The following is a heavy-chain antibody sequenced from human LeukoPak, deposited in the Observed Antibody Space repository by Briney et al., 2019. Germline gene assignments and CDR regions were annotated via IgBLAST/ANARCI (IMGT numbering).Heavy chain of an antibody. J-gene: IGHJ4*02. CDR1: GGSISFYY. CDR2: ICYSGST. CDR3: AREVGYCSGGSCYSYFDY. Sequence: SETLSLTCTVSGGSISFYYWSWIRQPPGKGLEWIGYICYSGSTNYNASLTNRVTISVDTSKNQFSLKLSSVTAADTAVYYCAREVGYCSGGSCYSYFDYWGQGTLVTVSS. D-gene: IGHD2-15*01. V-gene: IGHV4-59*01.